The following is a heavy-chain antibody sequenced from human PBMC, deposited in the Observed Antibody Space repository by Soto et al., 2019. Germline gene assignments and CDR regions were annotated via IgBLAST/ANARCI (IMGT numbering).Heavy chain of an antibody. D-gene: IGHD6-13*01. V-gene: IGHV4-59*08. CDR1: GGSISSYY. J-gene: IGHJ4*02. CDR2: IYYSGST. Sequence: SETLSLTCTVSGGSISSYYWSWIRQPPGKGLEWIGYIYYSGSTNYNPSLKSRVTISVDTSKNQFTLKLSSVTAADTAVYYCARQRDSSSWSFGYWGQGTLVTVS. CDR3: ARQRDSSSWSFGY.